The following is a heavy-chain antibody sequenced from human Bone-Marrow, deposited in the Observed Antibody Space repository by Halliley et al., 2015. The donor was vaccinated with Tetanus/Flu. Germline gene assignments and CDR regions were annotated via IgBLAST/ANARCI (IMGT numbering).Heavy chain of an antibody. J-gene: IGHJ3*02. CDR3: ARYFDWQGGGFDI. CDR2: IWFDGSDI. D-gene: IGHD3-9*01. V-gene: IGHV3-33*01. Sequence: LEWVAIIWFDGSDIYYADSVKGRFTISRDNSKNTLYLQMNSLRAEDTAVYYCARYFDWQGGGFDIWGQGTMVTVSS.